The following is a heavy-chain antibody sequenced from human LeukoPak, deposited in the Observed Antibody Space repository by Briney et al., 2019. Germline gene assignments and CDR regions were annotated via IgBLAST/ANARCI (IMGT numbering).Heavy chain of an antibody. CDR3: ARDPHTMVRGVIPWTNWFDP. CDR2: ISSSSSYI. Sequence: PGGSLRLSCAASGFTFSSYSMNWVRQAPGKGLEWVSSISSSSSYIYYADSVKGRFTISRDNAKNSLYLQMNSLRAEDTAVYYCARDPHTMVRGVIPWTNWFDPWGQGTLVTVSS. D-gene: IGHD3-10*01. CDR1: GFTFSSYS. J-gene: IGHJ5*02. V-gene: IGHV3-21*01.